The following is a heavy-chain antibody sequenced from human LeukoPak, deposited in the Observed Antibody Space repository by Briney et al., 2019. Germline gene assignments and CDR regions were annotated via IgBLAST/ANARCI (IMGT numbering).Heavy chain of an antibody. V-gene: IGHV3-23*01. J-gene: IGHJ5*02. CDR2: ISGSGGST. D-gene: IGHD3-9*01. CDR1: GFTFSSYA. CDR3: AKGRYFDSTPQPFDP. Sequence: GGSLRLSCAASGFTFSSYAMSWVRQAPGKGLEWVSAISGSGGSTYHADSVKGRFTISRDNSKNTLYLQMNSLRAEDTAVYYCAKGRYFDSTPQPFDPWGQGTLVTVSS.